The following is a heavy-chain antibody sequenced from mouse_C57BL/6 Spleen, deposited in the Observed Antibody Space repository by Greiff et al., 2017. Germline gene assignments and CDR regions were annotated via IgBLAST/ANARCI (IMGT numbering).Heavy chain of an antibody. D-gene: IGHD2-1*01. CDR2: INPNNGGT. V-gene: IGHV1-22*01. Sequence: EVQLQQSGPELVKPGASVKMSCKASGYTFTDSNMHWVKQSHGKSLEWIGYINPNNGGTSYNQKFKGKATLTVNKSSSTAYMELRSLTSEDSAVYYCARGRYGNHFDYWGQGTTLTVSS. J-gene: IGHJ2*01. CDR1: GYTFTDSN. CDR3: ARGRYGNHFDY.